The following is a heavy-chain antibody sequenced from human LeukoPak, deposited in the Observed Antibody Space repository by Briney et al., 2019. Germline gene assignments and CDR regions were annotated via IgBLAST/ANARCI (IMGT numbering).Heavy chain of an antibody. Sequence: SETLSLTCTVSGGSISSNNYYWGWIRQPPGKGLEWIGNVYYSGSTYYNPSLKSRVTISVDTSKNQFSLKLSSVTAADTAVYYCARDKYYYDSSGYYGNFDYWGQGTLVTVSS. V-gene: IGHV4-39*07. J-gene: IGHJ4*02. CDR1: GGSISSNNYY. CDR3: ARDKYYYDSSGYYGNFDY. CDR2: VYYSGST. D-gene: IGHD3-22*01.